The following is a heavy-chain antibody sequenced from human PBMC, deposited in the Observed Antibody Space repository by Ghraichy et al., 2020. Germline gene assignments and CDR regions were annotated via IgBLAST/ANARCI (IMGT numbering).Heavy chain of an antibody. CDR2: IKQDGSEK. V-gene: IGHV3-7*03. D-gene: IGHD6-13*01. CDR3: ARDAGEYSSSGWGWFDP. CDR1: GFTFSSYW. J-gene: IGHJ5*02. Sequence: GGSLRLSCAASGFTFSSYWMSWVRQAPGKGLEWVANIKQDGSEKYYVDSVKGRFTISRDNAKNSLYLQMNSLRAEDTAVYYCARDAGEYSSSGWGWFDPWGQGTLVTVSS.